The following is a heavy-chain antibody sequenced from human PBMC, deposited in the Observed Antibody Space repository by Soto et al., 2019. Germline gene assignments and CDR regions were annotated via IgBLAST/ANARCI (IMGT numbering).Heavy chain of an antibody. CDR3: AAEIGYCCSTSCYGNDY. V-gene: IGHV1-58*02. CDR2: IVVGSGNT. J-gene: IGHJ4*02. CDR1: GFTFTSSA. Sequence: QMQLVQSGPEVKKPGTSVKVSCKASGFTFTSSAMQWVRQARGQRLEWIGWIVVGSGNTNYAQKFHERGPITRDVPTSTAYMELSSRGSEDTAMYYCAAEIGYCCSTSCYGNDYWGQGALVTVFS. D-gene: IGHD2-2*01.